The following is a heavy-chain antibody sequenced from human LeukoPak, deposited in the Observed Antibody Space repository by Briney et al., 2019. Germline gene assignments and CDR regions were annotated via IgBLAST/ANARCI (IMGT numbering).Heavy chain of an antibody. J-gene: IGHJ6*02. CDR3: AKKRYEDGTSSPGYLDV. CDR2: ISGSGYTT. V-gene: IGHV3-23*01. D-gene: IGHD1-1*01. CDR1: GFTFTTFA. Sequence: PGGSLRLSCAASGFTFTTFAMNWVRQAPGKGLEWVSVISGSGYTTHYADSVKGRFTISRDNFENMVYLQMNSLRAEDTAVHYCAKKRYEDGTSSPGYLDVWGQGTTVTVSS.